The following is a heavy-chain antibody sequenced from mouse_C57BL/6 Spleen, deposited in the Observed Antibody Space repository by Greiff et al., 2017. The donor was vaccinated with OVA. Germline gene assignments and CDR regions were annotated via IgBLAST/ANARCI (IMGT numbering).Heavy chain of an antibody. CDR1: GYTFTSYW. D-gene: IGHD2-1*01. Sequence: QVQLQQSGAELVRPGSSVKLSCKASGYTFTSYWMDWVKQRPGQGLEWIGNIYPSDSETHYNQKFKDKATLTVDKSSSTAYMQLSSLTSEDSAVYYCARGEIYYGNYGYFDVWGTGTTVTVSS. J-gene: IGHJ1*03. CDR3: ARGEIYYGNYGYFDV. V-gene: IGHV1-61*01. CDR2: IYPSDSET.